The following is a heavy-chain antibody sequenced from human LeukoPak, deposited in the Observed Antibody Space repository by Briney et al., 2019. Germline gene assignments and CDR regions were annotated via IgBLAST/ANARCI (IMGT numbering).Heavy chain of an antibody. CDR1: GFTFSSYG. CDR2: IRYDGSNK. V-gene: IGHV3-30*02. J-gene: IGHJ5*02. D-gene: IGHD4-11*01. CDR3: AKDRRNNYEVCDH. Sequence: GGSLRLSCTASGFTFSSYGMHWVRQAPGKGLEWVAFIRYDGSNKYYADSVKGRFTISRDNSKNTLYLQMNSLRAEDTAVYYCAKDRRNNYEVCDHWGQGTLVTVSS.